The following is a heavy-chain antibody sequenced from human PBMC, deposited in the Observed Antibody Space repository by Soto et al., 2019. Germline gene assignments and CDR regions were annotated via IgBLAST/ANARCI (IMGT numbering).Heavy chain of an antibody. V-gene: IGHV3-21*01. Sequence: EVQLVESGGGLVKPGGSLRLSCAASGFTFSSYSMNWVRQAPGKGLEWVSSISSSSSYIYYADSVKGRFTISRDNAKNSLYLQMNSLRAEDTAVYYCARDFADIVVVVAAVPPSYYMDVWGKGTTVTVSS. CDR2: ISSSSSYI. CDR3: ARDFADIVVVVAAVPPSYYMDV. CDR1: GFTFSSYS. J-gene: IGHJ6*03. D-gene: IGHD2-15*01.